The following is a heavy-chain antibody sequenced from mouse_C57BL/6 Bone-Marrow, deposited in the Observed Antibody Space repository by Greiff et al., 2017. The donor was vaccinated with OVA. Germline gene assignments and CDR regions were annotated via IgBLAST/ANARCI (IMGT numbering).Heavy chain of an antibody. CDR2: IYPGGGYT. J-gene: IGHJ2*01. V-gene: IGHV1-63*01. CDR3: ARYYYGRSYGD. Sequence: VQLQQSGAELVRPGTSVKMSCKASGYTFTNYWIGWAKQRPGHGLEWIGDIYPGGGYTNYNEKFKGKATLTADKSSSTAYMQFSSLTSEDSAIYYCARYYYGRSYGDWGQGTTLTVSS. CDR1: GYTFTNYW. D-gene: IGHD1-1*01.